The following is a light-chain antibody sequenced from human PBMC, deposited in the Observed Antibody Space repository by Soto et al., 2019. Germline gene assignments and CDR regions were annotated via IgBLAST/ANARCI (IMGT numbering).Light chain of an antibody. CDR1: QSINSE. Sequence: EIVMTQSPATLSLSPGERAALSCRASQSINSELAWYQQKPGQPPRLLIYGASTRATGVPARVTGSESGSEFTLTISGLQSEDFAVYYCQRGHNWPLTFGQGTRLEI. J-gene: IGKJ2*01. CDR2: GAS. V-gene: IGKV3-15*01. CDR3: QRGHNWPLT.